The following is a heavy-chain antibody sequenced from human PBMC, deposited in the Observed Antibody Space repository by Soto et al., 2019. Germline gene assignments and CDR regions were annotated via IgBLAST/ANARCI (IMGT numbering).Heavy chain of an antibody. CDR3: AREGPPVLD. J-gene: IGHJ4*02. CDR2: ISVDNGNT. V-gene: IGHV1-18*01. CDR1: GFTFSSSA. Sequence: ASVKVSCKTSGFTFSSSAVHWVRQARGQGLEWMGWISVDNGNTNYAQKLQGRVTMTTDTSTSTAYMELRSLRSDGTAVYYCAREGPPVLDWGQGTLVTVSS.